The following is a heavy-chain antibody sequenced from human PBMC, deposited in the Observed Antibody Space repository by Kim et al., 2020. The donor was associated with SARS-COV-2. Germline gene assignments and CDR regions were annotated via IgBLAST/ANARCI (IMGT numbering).Heavy chain of an antibody. Sequence: SETLSLTCTVSGGSISSSSYYWGWIRQPPGKGLEWIGSIYYSGSTYYNPSLKSRVTISVDTSKNQFSLKLSSVTAADTAVYYCARGALRIKWELSDAFDIWGQGTMVTVSS. CDR3: ARGALRIKWELSDAFDI. CDR2: IYYSGST. J-gene: IGHJ3*02. V-gene: IGHV4-39*07. D-gene: IGHD1-26*01. CDR1: GGSISSSSYY.